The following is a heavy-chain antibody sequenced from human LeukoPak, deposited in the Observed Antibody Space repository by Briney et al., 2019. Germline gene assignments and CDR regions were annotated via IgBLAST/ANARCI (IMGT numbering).Heavy chain of an antibody. V-gene: IGHV4-59*08. CDR2: IYFSGST. Sequence: SETLSLTCTVSGGSISSYYWSWIRQPPGQGLEWIGYIYFSGSTNYNPSLKSRVTISVDTSKNQFSLKLSSVTAADTAVYYCASVTYYYDSSGYVNWFDPWGQGALVTVSS. J-gene: IGHJ5*02. D-gene: IGHD3-22*01. CDR1: GGSISSYY. CDR3: ASVTYYYDSSGYVNWFDP.